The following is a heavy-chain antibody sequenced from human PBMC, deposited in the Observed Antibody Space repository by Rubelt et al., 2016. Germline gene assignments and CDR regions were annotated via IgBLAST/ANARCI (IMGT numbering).Heavy chain of an antibody. J-gene: IGHJ4*02. D-gene: IGHD3-22*01. CDR3: ARDRAMIVVASHLSPFDY. V-gene: IGHV1-18*01. Sequence: YDGDTNYAQKLQGRVTMTTDTSTSTAYMELRSLRSDDTAVYYCARDRAMIVVASHLSPFDYWGQGTLVTVSS. CDR2: YDGDT.